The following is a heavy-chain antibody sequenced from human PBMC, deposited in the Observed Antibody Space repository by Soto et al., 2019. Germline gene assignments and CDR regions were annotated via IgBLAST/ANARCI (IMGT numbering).Heavy chain of an antibody. CDR1: GGSISSSNW. CDR2: IYHSGST. V-gene: IGHV4-4*02. D-gene: IGHD2-2*01. J-gene: IGHJ4*02. CDR3: ASTPPAAAWVTRGGLDY. Sequence: SETLSLTCAVSGGSISSSNWWSWVRQPPGKGLEWIGEIYHSGSTNYNPSLKSRVTISVDKSKNQFSLKLSSVTAADTAVYYYASTPPAAAWVTRGGLDYWGQGTLVTVS.